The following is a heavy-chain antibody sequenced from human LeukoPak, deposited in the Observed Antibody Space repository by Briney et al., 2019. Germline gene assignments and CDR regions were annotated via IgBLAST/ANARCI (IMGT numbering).Heavy chain of an antibody. CDR3: AKPLSNYDFWSGYKN. CDR1: GFTFSTYA. CDR2: IRYDGSNQ. D-gene: IGHD3-3*01. Sequence: GGSVRLSCAASGFTFSTYAMHWVRQAPGRGLEWVAFIRYDGSNQYYADSVRGRFTISRDNSNNMLYLQANSLRPKDTAVYYCAKPLSNYDFWSGYKNWGQGTLVTISS. V-gene: IGHV3-30*02. J-gene: IGHJ4*02.